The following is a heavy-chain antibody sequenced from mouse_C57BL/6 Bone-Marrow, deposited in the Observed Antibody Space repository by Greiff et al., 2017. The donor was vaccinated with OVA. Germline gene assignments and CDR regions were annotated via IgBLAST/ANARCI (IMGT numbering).Heavy chain of an antibody. V-gene: IGHV1-82*01. CDR3: ARWGGSSYWYFDV. CDR2: IYPGDGDT. CDR1: GYAFSSSW. J-gene: IGHJ1*03. D-gene: IGHD1-1*01. Sequence: QVQLQQSGPELVKPGASVKISCKASGYAFSSSWMNWVKQRPGKGLEWIGRIYPGDGDTNYNGKFKGKVTLTADKSSSTAYMQLSSLTSEDSAVYFCARWGGSSYWYFDVWGTGTTVTVSS.